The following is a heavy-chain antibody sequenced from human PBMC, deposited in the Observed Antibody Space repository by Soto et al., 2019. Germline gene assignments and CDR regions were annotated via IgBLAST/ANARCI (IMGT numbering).Heavy chain of an antibody. CDR2: IFPGDSDV. CDR1: GYTFTNYW. D-gene: IGHD3-3*01. J-gene: IGHJ3*02. CDR3: ARQGSIFGVPGRNI. Sequence: ELQLVQSGAEVKKPGDSLKISCTGSGYTFTNYWIAWVRQMPGKGLEWMGIIFPGDSDVRYSPSLQGQVTISADKSINTAYLHWSSLRASDTAMYYCARQGSIFGVPGRNIWGQGTMVTVSS. V-gene: IGHV5-51*01.